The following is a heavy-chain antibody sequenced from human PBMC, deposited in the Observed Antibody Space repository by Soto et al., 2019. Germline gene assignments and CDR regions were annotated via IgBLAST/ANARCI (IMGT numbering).Heavy chain of an antibody. CDR1: GFSLSTSGVG. V-gene: IGHV2-5*02. CDR2: VYWDDDK. CDR3: AHCSYFHRQFDY. D-gene: IGHD3-10*01. Sequence: QITLKESDPTLVKPTQTLTLTCTFSGFSLSTSGVGVGWIRQPPGKALEWLAVVYWDDDKSYSPSLKNRLTITKDTSKDQVVLTMTNMDPVDTATYYCAHCSYFHRQFDYWGQGTLVTVSS. J-gene: IGHJ4*02.